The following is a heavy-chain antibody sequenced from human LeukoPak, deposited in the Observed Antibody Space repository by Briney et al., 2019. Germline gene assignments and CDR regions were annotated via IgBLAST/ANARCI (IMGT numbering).Heavy chain of an antibody. Sequence: ASVKVSCKVSGHTLTELSMHWVRQAPGKGLEWMGGFDPEDGETIYAQKFQGRVTMTEDTSTDTAYMELSSLRSEDTAVYYCATYIAAAGDFYFQHWGQGTLVTVSS. CDR3: ATYIAAAGDFYFQH. CDR1: GHTLTELS. V-gene: IGHV1-24*01. J-gene: IGHJ1*01. CDR2: FDPEDGET. D-gene: IGHD6-13*01.